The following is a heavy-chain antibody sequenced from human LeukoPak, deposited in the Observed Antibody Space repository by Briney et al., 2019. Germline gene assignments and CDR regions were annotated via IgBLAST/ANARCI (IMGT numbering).Heavy chain of an antibody. Sequence: GSLSLSCAASGFTFSSYAMDWIRQPPGKGREGIGYIYYSGSTNYNPSLKSRVTISVDTSKNQFSLKLSSVTAADTAVYYCARGYYDSSGPDYWGQGTLVTVSS. V-gene: IGHV4-59*01. CDR2: IYYSGST. J-gene: IGHJ4*02. CDR1: GFTFSSYA. D-gene: IGHD3-22*01. CDR3: ARGYYDSSGPDY.